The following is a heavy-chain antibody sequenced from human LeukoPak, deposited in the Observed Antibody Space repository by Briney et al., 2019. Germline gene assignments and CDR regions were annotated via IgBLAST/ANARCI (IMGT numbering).Heavy chain of an antibody. CDR3: ARTTVRFSSYYFDY. Sequence: SETLSLTCTVSGASISSSSYYWGWIRQPPGKGPEWIGSIHYSGSTYYNPSLTSRVTISVDTSKNQFFLKLSSVTAADTAVYYCARTTVRFSSYYFDYWGQGTLVTVSS. V-gene: IGHV4-39*01. CDR2: IHYSGST. J-gene: IGHJ4*02. CDR1: GASISSSSYY. D-gene: IGHD4-17*01.